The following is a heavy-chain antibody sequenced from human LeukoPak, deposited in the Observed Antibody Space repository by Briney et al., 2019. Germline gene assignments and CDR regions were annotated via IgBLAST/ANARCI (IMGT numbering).Heavy chain of an antibody. V-gene: IGHV3-21*01. Sequence: GGSLRLSCAASGFTFSSYSMNWVRQAPGKGLEWVSSISSSSSYIYYADSVKGRFTISRDNAENSLYLQMNGLRAEDTAVYYCARENYGSGSYRDYYYGMDVWGIGTTVTVSS. J-gene: IGHJ6*04. CDR2: ISSSSSYI. D-gene: IGHD3-10*01. CDR3: ARENYGSGSYRDYYYGMDV. CDR1: GFTFSSYS.